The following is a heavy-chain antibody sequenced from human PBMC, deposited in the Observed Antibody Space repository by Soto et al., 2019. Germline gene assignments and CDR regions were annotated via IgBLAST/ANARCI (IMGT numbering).Heavy chain of an antibody. D-gene: IGHD3-9*01. CDR2: IYHSGST. CDR1: GGSISSSNW. Sequence: PSETLSLTCAVSGGSISSSNWWSWVRQPPGKGLEWIGEIYHSGSTNYNPSLKSRVTISVDKSKNQFSLKLSSVTAADTAVYYCARVSYYDILTGYTDWGQGTLVTVSS. V-gene: IGHV4-4*02. J-gene: IGHJ4*02. CDR3: ARVSYYDILTGYTD.